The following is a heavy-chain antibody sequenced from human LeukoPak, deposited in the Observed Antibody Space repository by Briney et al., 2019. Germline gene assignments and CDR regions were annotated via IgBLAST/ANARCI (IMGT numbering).Heavy chain of an antibody. Sequence: GGSLRLSCEVSGFTFRTAWMSWVRQVPGKGPEWVGRIKSKIDDGRIDYAATVKGRFSISRDDSKNTLYLQMNSLKTDDTAVYYCTTAGGHYDILTGLHLKDFYYGVDVWGKGTTVTVSS. CDR2: IKSKIDDGRI. J-gene: IGHJ6*04. CDR3: TTAGGHYDILTGLHLKDFYYGVDV. V-gene: IGHV3-15*01. CDR1: GFTFRTAW. D-gene: IGHD3-9*01.